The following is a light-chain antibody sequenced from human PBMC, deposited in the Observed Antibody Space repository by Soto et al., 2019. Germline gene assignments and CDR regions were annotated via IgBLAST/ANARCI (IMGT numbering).Light chain of an antibody. Sequence: DIQMTQSPSTLSASVGDRIIITCRASQSISSWLAWYQRKPGKAPKLLIYKASSLESGVPSRFSGSGSGTEFTLTISSLQPDDSATYFCHQYSASHTFGGGTKVEIK. J-gene: IGKJ4*01. V-gene: IGKV1-5*03. CDR2: KAS. CDR1: QSISSW. CDR3: HQYSASHT.